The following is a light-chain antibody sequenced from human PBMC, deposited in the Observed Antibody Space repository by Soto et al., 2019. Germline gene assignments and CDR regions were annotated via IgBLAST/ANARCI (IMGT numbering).Light chain of an antibody. Sequence: QSVLTQPASVSGSPGQSITISCTGTSSDVGGYNYVSWYQQHPGKAPKLMIYEVSNRPSGVSNRFSGSKSGNTASLTISGLQAEDEADYYCSSYTSSSTPHVFGNGTKVTVL. CDR1: SSDVGGYNY. CDR3: SSYTSSSTPHV. V-gene: IGLV2-14*01. CDR2: EVS. J-gene: IGLJ1*01.